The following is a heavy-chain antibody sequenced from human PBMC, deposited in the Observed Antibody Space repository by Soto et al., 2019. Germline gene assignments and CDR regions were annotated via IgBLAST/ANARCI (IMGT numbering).Heavy chain of an antibody. V-gene: IGHV1-69*13. CDR2: IIPIFGTA. CDR3: ARPLGYCSSTSCYYGMDV. J-gene: IGHJ6*02. CDR1: GGTFSSYA. D-gene: IGHD2-2*01. Sequence: SVKVSCKASGGTFSSYAISWVRQAPGQGLEWMGGIIPIFGTANYAQKFQGRVTITADESTSTAYMELSSLRSEDTAVYYCARPLGYCSSTSCYYGMDVWGQGTTVTVS.